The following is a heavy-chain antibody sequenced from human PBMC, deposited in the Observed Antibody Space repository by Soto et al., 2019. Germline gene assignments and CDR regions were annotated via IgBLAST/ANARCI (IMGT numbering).Heavy chain of an antibody. V-gene: IGHV1-2*04. D-gene: IGHD1-7*01. Sequence: ASVKVSCKASGYTFTGYYMHWVRQAPGQGLEWMGWINPNSGGTNYAQKFQGWVTMTRDTSISTAYMELSRLRSDDTAVYYCARAVITGTTSHYYYYMDVWGKGTTVTVSS. CDR1: GYTFTGYY. J-gene: IGHJ6*03. CDR2: INPNSGGT. CDR3: ARAVITGTTSHYYYYMDV.